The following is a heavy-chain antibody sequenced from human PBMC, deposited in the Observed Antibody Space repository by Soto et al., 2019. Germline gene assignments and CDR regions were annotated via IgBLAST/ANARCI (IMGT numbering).Heavy chain of an antibody. CDR2: IYPGDSDT. D-gene: IGHD2-2*01. V-gene: IGHV5-51*01. Sequence: VESLNICCKFSGYSFSGYGSAWVRQMPGKGLEWMGIIYPGDSDTRYSPSFQGQVTISADKSISTAYLQWSSLKASDTAMYYCARLVGSSTSFYYYYYYGMDVWGQGTKVTVSS. CDR1: GYSFSGYG. J-gene: IGHJ6*02. CDR3: ARLVGSSTSFYYYYYYGMDV.